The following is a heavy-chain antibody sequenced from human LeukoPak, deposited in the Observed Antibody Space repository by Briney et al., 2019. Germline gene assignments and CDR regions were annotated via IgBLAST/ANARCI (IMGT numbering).Heavy chain of an antibody. V-gene: IGHV4-59*08. J-gene: IGHJ4*02. CDR1: GGSISGYY. CDR2: INYSGST. D-gene: IGHD6-19*01. Sequence: PSETLSLTCTVSGGSISGYYWSWIRQPPGKGLEWIGSINYSGSTNYNPSLRGRLTISVDTSKSQFSLRLTSVTAADTAVYYCARLSGYISVWGQGSLVTVSS. CDR3: ARLSGYISV.